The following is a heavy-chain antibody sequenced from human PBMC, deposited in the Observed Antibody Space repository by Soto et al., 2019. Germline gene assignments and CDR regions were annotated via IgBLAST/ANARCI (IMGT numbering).Heavy chain of an antibody. D-gene: IGHD2-15*01. V-gene: IGHV1-18*01. CDR2: ISAYNGNT. CDR1: GYTFTSYG. J-gene: IGHJ6*02. CDR3: ARARPVVVVAATCCNYYGMDV. Sequence: QVLLVQSGAEVKKPGASVKVSCKASGYTFTSYGISWVRQAPGQGLEWMGWISAYNGNTNYAQKLQGRVTMTTDTSTSTDYMQLRSLRTDDTAVYYCARARPVVVVAATCCNYYGMDVWGQGTTVTVSS.